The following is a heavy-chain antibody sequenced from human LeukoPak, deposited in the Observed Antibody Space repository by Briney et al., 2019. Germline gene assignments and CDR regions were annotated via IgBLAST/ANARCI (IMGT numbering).Heavy chain of an antibody. V-gene: IGHV3-53*01. CDR3: ASGRIGELSFDY. Sequence: GGSLRLSCAASGFTFSSYGMHWVRQAPGKGLEWVSVIYSGGSTYYADSVKGQFTISRDNSKNTLYLQMNSLRAEDTAVYYCASGRIGELSFDYWGQGTLVTVSS. CDR2: IYSGGST. D-gene: IGHD3-10*01. CDR1: GFTFSSYG. J-gene: IGHJ4*02.